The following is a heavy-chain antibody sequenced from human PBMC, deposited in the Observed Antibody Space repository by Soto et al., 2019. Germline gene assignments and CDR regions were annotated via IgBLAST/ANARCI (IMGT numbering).Heavy chain of an antibody. CDR3: AREGSSSWYRAGGWFDP. D-gene: IGHD6-13*01. CDR1: GFTFSSYA. J-gene: IGHJ5*02. Sequence: QVQLVESGGGVVQPGRSLRLSCAASGFTFSSYAMHWVRQAPGKGLEWVAVISYDGSNKYYADSVKGRFTISRDNSKNTLYLQMNSLRAEDTAVYYCAREGSSSWYRAGGWFDPWGQGTLFTVSS. V-gene: IGHV3-30-3*01. CDR2: ISYDGSNK.